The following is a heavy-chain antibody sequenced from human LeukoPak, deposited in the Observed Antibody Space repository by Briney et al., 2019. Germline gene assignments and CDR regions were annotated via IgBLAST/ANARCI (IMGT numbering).Heavy chain of an antibody. V-gene: IGHV3-53*01. CDR2: IYSGGST. J-gene: IGHJ3*02. CDR3: ARSDPVNAFDI. CDR1: GFTVSSNY. Sequence: GGSLRLSCAASGFTVSSNYMSWVRQAPGKGLEWVSVIYSGGSTYYADSVKGRLTISRDNSKNTLYLQMNSLRAEDTAVYYCARSDPVNAFDIWGQGTMVTVSS.